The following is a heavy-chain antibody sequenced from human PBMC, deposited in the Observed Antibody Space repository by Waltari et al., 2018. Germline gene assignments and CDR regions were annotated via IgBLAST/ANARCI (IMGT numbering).Heavy chain of an antibody. CDR1: GFTFSSSA. CDR2: ISGSGGST. D-gene: IGHD3-10*01. V-gene: IGHV3-23*01. CDR3: AKDPQTRGSITWYFDL. Sequence: EVQLLESGGGLVQPGGSLRLSCAASGFTFSSSAMSWVRQAPGKGLEWVSAISGSGGSTYYADSVKGRFTISRDNSKNTLYLQMNSLRAEDTAVYYCAKDPQTRGSITWYFDLWGRGTLVTVSS. J-gene: IGHJ2*01.